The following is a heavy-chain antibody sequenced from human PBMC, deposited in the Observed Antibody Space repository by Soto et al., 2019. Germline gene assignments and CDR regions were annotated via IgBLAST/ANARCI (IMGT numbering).Heavy chain of an antibody. J-gene: IGHJ6*02. V-gene: IGHV4-30-4*01. CDR2: IYYSGST. CDR1: GGSISSGDYY. D-gene: IGHD2-2*01. CDR3: ARGTLVPAALNGFYYYYGMDV. Sequence: QVQLQESGPGLVKPSQTLSLTCTVSGGSISSGDYYWSWIRQPPGKGLEWIGYIYYSGSTYYNPSLKSRVTISVDTSKNQFSLKLSSVTAADTAVYYCARGTLVPAALNGFYYYYGMDVWGQGTTVTVSS.